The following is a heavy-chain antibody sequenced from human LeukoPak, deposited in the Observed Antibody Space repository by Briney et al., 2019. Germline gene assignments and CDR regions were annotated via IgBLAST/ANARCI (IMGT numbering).Heavy chain of an antibody. CDR3: VRGLGVDTTMIFFDY. Sequence: ASVKVSCKASGYTSTSFGVSWVRQAPGQGLEWMGWISAYNGNINYAQKLQGRVTMTTDTSTSTAYMEVRSLRSEDTAVYYCVRGLGVDTTMIFFDYWGQGSVVTVSS. D-gene: IGHD5-18*01. V-gene: IGHV1-18*01. J-gene: IGHJ4*02. CDR2: ISAYNGNI. CDR1: GYTSTSFG.